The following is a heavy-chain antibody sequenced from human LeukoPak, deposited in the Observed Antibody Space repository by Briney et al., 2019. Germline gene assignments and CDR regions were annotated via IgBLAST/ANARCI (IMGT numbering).Heavy chain of an antibody. V-gene: IGHV4-38-2*02. D-gene: IGHD4-17*01. CDR3: AGYHAYGVTTPPLGY. CDR1: GYSISSGYY. J-gene: IGHJ4*02. Sequence: SETLSLTCTVSGYSISSGYYWFWIRPPPGKGLEWIGSIYHSGSTYYNPSLKSRVTISVDTSKNQFSLKLSSVTAADTAVYYCAGYHAYGVTTPPLGYWGQGTLVTVSS. CDR2: IYHSGST.